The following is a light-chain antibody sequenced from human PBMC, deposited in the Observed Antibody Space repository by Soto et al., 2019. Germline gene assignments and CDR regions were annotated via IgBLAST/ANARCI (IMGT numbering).Light chain of an antibody. V-gene: IGKV1-5*01. CDR2: AAS. Sequence: DIQMTQSPSTLSASVGDRVTITCRASQSISSWLAWYQQKPGKAPKLLIYAASTLQSGVPSRFSGSGSGTDFTLTISCLQSEDFATYYCQQYYSFPPAFGQGTKVDIK. J-gene: IGKJ1*01. CDR1: QSISSW. CDR3: QQYYSFPPA.